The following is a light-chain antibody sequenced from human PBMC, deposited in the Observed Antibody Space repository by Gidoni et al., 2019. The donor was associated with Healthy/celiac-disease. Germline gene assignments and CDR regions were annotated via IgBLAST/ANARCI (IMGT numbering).Light chain of an antibody. CDR1: QVISTY. CDR3: QQYDNHPIT. CDR2: DAS. Sequence: DIQMIPSLSSLSASVGDRVTITCQASQVISTYLNWYQQKPGKAPKLLIYDASNLETGVPSRFSGGGSGTDFTFTISSLQPEDIATYYCQQYDNHPITFGQGTKLEIK. J-gene: IGKJ5*01. V-gene: IGKV1-33*01.